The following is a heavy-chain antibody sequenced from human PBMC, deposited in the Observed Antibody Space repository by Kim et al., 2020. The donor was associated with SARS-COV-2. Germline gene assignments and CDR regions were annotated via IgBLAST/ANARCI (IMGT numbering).Heavy chain of an antibody. J-gene: IGHJ4*02. Sequence: SETLSLTCTVSGGSITNYFWRWIRQPPGKGLEWIGHIYYSGSTNYNPSHKSRVTISVDTSKNQFSLKLSSVTAADTAVYYCARAPWLLPDYWGQGTLVTVSS. CDR3: ARAPWLLPDY. D-gene: IGHD2-15*01. V-gene: IGHV4-59*13. CDR2: IYYSGST. CDR1: GGSITNYF.